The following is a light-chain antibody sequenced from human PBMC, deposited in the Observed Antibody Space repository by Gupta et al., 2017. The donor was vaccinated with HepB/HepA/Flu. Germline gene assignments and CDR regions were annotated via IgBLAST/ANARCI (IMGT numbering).Light chain of an antibody. CDR3: YQDTTCPVT. Sequence: IVMTHSPATLSVSPGERATLSCRASQSLGDSLGWYQHKPGQAPRLLIYGASTSATAIPARFSGSGSGIEFTLTIISLQSEDFAVYYCYQDTTCPVTFGGGTKVESK. V-gene: IGKV3-15*01. CDR1: QSLGDS. J-gene: IGKJ4*01. CDR2: GAS.